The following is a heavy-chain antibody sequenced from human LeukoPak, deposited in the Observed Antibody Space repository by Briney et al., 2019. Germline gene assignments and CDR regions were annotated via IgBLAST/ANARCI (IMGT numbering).Heavy chain of an antibody. J-gene: IGHJ1*01. CDR2: ISSSSSYI. CDR1: GFTFSSYS. V-gene: IGHV3-21*01. D-gene: IGHD1-26*01. Sequence: PGGSLRLSCAVSGFTFSSYSMNWVRQAPGKGLEWVSSISSSSSYIYYADSVKGRFTISRGNAKNSLYLQMNSLRAEDTAVYYCARDEVGALAEYFQHWGQGTLVTVSS. CDR3: ARDEVGALAEYFQH.